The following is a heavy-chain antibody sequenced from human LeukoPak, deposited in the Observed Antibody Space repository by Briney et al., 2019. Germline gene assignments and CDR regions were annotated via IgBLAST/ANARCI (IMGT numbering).Heavy chain of an antibody. J-gene: IGHJ4*02. Sequence: QPGGSLRLSCAASGFTFDNYWLSWVRQAPGKGLEWVANIKQDGSEKYYVDSVKGRFTISRDNAKNSLYLQMNSLRAEDTAVYYCARRYFDYWAREPWSPSPQ. CDR2: IKQDGSEK. V-gene: IGHV3-7*01. CDR1: GFTFDNYW. CDR3: ARRYFDY.